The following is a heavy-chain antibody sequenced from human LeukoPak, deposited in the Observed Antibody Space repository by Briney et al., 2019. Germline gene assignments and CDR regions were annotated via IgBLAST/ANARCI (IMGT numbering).Heavy chain of an antibody. V-gene: IGHV3-23*01. CDR1: GFTFSSYA. CDR3: AKDPGQLTDPLVVDY. CDR2: ISGSGGSA. J-gene: IGHJ4*02. Sequence: PGGSLRLSCAASGFTFSSYAMSWVRQAPGKGLEWVSAISGSGGSAYYADSVKDRFTISRDNSKNTLYLQMNSLRAEDTAVYYCAKDPGQLTDPLVVDYWGQGTLVTVSS. D-gene: IGHD2-2*01.